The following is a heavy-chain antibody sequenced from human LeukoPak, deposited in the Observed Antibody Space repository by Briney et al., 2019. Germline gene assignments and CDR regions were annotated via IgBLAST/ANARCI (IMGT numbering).Heavy chain of an antibody. V-gene: IGHV3-23*01. J-gene: IGHJ4*02. CDR2: ISISGSKR. CDR1: AFDFSSHA. CDR3: ANEIRPNDY. D-gene: IGHD3-10*01. Sequence: GGSLRLSCAASAFDFSSHAMTWVRQAPGKGLEWVSAISISGSKRYYADSVMGRFTISRDNSKNTLYLQMDSLRAEDTAVYYCANEIRPNDYWGQGTLVTVSS.